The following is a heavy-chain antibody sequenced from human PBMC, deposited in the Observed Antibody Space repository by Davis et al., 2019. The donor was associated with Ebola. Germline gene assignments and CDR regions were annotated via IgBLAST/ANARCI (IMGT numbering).Heavy chain of an antibody. CDR2: VSYDGSNK. V-gene: IGHV3-30*19. Sequence: PGGSLRLSCAASGSTFSTYGMHWVRPTPGKGLEWVAVVSYDGSNKYYADSVKGRFTVPRDNSKHTLYLQMNSLRTEDTAVYYCANQYSDYGHYYYYNKDVWGPGTTGTVSS. J-gene: IGHJ6*02. D-gene: IGHD4-11*01. CDR3: ANQYSDYGHYYYYNKDV. CDR1: GSTFSTYG.